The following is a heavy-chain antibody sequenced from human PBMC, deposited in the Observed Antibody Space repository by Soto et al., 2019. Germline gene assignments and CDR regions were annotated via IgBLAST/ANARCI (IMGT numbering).Heavy chain of an antibody. CDR2: IVVGTGNT. CDR3: AADTGDSNGSYLEYFRH. Sequence: SVKVSCKASGVTFSNSAVQWVRQARGQRLEWVGWIVVGTGNTNYAQKFQGRLAITRDMSTSTAYMELSSLRSEDTAVYYCAADTGDSNGSYLEYFRHWGQGTLVTVSS. V-gene: IGHV1-58*01. J-gene: IGHJ1*01. D-gene: IGHD3-22*01. CDR1: GVTFSNSA.